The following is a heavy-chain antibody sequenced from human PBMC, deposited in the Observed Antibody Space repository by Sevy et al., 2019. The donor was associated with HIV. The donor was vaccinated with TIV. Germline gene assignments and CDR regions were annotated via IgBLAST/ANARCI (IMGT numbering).Heavy chain of an antibody. Sequence: RGYLRLSCAASGFTFSDYYMSWIRQAPGKGLEGVSYISSSGSTIYYADSVKGRFTISRDNAKNSLYLQMNSLRAEDTVVHYCAREGYCSSTSCYGPGFDYWGQGTLVTVSS. CDR2: ISSSGSTI. D-gene: IGHD2-2*01. CDR3: AREGYCSSTSCYGPGFDY. CDR1: GFTFSDYY. V-gene: IGHV3-11*01. J-gene: IGHJ4*02.